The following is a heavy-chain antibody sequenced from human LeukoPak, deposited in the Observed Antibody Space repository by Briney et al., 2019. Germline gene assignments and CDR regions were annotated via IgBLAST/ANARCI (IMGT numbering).Heavy chain of an antibody. D-gene: IGHD5-18*01. CDR1: GYTFTSYD. CDR2: MNPNSGNT. Sequence: ASVKVSCKASGYTFTSYDINWVRQATGQGLEWMGWMNPNSGNTGYAQKFQGRVTMTRNASISTAYMVLSSLRSEDTAVYYCARGPPIQLWPRYYYYYYGMDVWGQGTTVTVSS. V-gene: IGHV1-8*01. J-gene: IGHJ6*02. CDR3: ARGPPIQLWPRYYYYYYGMDV.